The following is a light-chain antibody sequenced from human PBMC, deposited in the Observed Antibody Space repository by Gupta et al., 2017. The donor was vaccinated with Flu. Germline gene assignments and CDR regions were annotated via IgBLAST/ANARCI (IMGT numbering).Light chain of an antibody. CDR2: EDN. Sequence: KVTISCSGSTSNIGNNYVAWYQQFPGTAPKLVIYEDNKRPSGIPDRFSGSKSDTSATLGITGLQTGDEADYCCGTWDSRLGAWVFGGVTKLTVL. CDR1: TSNIGNNY. CDR3: GTWDSRLGAWV. V-gene: IGLV1-51*02. J-gene: IGLJ3*02.